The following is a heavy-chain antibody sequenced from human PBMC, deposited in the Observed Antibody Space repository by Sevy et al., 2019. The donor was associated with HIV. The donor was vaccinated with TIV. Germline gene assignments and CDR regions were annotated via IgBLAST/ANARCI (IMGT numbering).Heavy chain of an antibody. Sequence: GGSLRLSCAASGFPFSTHAMSWVRQAPGKGLEWVSAISASGGSTYYADSVKGRFTISRENSKNMVYVQMNSLRAEDTAVYYCARHGYTSGWRDALDVWGQGTMVTVSS. CDR1: GFPFSTHA. V-gene: IGHV3-23*01. D-gene: IGHD6-19*01. J-gene: IGHJ3*01. CDR2: ISASGGST. CDR3: ARHGYTSGWRDALDV.